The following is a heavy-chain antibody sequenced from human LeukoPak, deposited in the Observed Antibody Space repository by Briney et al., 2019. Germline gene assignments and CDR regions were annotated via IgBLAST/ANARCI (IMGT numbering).Heavy chain of an antibody. CDR3: ARDPATYDFWSGYWDV. V-gene: IGHV4-61*02. CDR1: GGSISSGSYY. J-gene: IGHJ6*04. Sequence: PSETLSLTCTVSGGSISSGSYYWSWVRQPAGKGLEWIGRIYTSGSTNYNPSLKSRVTISVDTSKNQFSLKLSSVTAVDTAVYYCARDPATYDFWSGYWDVWGKGTTVTVSS. CDR2: IYTSGST. D-gene: IGHD3-3*01.